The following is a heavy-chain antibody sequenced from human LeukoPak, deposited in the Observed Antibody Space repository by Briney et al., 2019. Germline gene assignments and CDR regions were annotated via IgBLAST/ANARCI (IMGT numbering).Heavy chain of an antibody. Sequence: ASVKVSCKASGYTFTSYDINWVRQATGQGLEWMGWMNPNSGNTGYAQKFQGRVTITRNTSITTTYMELSSLRSEDTAVYYCARRSAYGSGSYYVDYWGRGTLVTVSS. D-gene: IGHD3-10*01. CDR2: MNPNSGNT. V-gene: IGHV1-8*03. CDR1: GYTFTSYD. J-gene: IGHJ4*02. CDR3: ARRSAYGSGSYYVDY.